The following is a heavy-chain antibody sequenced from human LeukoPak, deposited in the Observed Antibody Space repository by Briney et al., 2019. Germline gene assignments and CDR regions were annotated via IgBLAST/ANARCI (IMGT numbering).Heavy chain of an antibody. CDR1: GFTFTAYL. V-gene: IGHV3-30*04. J-gene: IGHJ4*02. D-gene: IGHD2-21*02. Sequence: GGPLRLSCAASGFTFTAYLIHWVRQAPGKGLEWVAVISYDGSNKYYADSVKGRFTISRDNSKNTLYLQMNSLRAEDTAVYYCARDTRGDWYYFDYWGQGTLVTVSS. CDR3: ARDTRGDWYYFDY. CDR2: ISYDGSNK.